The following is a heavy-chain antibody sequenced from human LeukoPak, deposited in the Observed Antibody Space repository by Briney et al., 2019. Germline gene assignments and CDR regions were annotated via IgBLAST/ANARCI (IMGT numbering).Heavy chain of an antibody. CDR3: ARGDGYSFDY. Sequence: GESLKISCKGSGYDFTWIGWVRQMPGKGLEWMGIIYPGDSDTRYSPSFQGQVTISADKSISTAYLQWSSLKASDTAMYYCARGDGYSFDYWDQGTLVTVSS. CDR1: GYDFTW. J-gene: IGHJ4*02. D-gene: IGHD5-24*01. V-gene: IGHV5-51*01. CDR2: IYPGDSDT.